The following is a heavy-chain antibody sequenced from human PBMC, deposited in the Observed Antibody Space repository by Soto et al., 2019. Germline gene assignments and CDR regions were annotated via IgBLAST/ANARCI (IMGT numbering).Heavy chain of an antibody. Sequence: PSETLSLTCTVSGGSMSSYYWSWFRQPPGKGLEWIGYIYYAGSTTYNPSLKSRLTISLETSKNQFSLRLTSVTAADTAVYYCARGDETGTVDYWGQGTLVTVSS. CDR2: IYYAGST. V-gene: IGHV4-59*12. D-gene: IGHD1-1*01. CDR1: GGSMSSYY. J-gene: IGHJ4*02. CDR3: ARGDETGTVDY.